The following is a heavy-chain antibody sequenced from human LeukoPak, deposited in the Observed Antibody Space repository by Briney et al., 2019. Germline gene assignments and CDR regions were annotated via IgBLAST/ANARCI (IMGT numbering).Heavy chain of an antibody. J-gene: IGHJ4*02. CDR1: GYSISSGYY. Sequence: SETLSLTCTVSGYSISSGYYWGWIRQPPGQGLEWVGSIHHSGATYYNPSLKSRVTISLATSKNQFSLKLSSVTAADTAVYYCARDSYGSGSYNYGGQGTLVTVSS. V-gene: IGHV4-38-2*02. CDR2: IHHSGAT. D-gene: IGHD3-10*01. CDR3: ARDSYGSGSYNY.